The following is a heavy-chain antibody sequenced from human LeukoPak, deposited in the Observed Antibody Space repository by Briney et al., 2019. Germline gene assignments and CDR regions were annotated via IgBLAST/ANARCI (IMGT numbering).Heavy chain of an antibody. V-gene: IGHV3-48*02. J-gene: IGHJ4*02. Sequence: GGSLRLSCAASGFTFSSHSENWVRQAPGKGLEWVSYISLSSSTIYYADSVQGRFTISRENAKNSLYLQMNSLRDEDTAVYYCAILKTGFDYWGQGTLVTVSS. CDR2: ISLSSSTI. CDR1: GFTFSSHS. CDR3: AILKTGFDY.